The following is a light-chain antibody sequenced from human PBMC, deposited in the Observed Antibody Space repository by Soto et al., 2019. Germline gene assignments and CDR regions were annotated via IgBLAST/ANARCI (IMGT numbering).Light chain of an antibody. J-gene: IGKJ2*01. CDR1: QSVISNY. CDR3: QQYGSSQYT. V-gene: IGKV3-20*01. CDR2: GAS. Sequence: EIVLTQSPGTLSLSPGERATVSCRASQSVISNYLNWYQQKPGQAPRLLIYGASTRATGTPDRFSGSGSGTDFTLAISRLEPEDLAVYYCQQYGSSQYTFGQGTKVDIK.